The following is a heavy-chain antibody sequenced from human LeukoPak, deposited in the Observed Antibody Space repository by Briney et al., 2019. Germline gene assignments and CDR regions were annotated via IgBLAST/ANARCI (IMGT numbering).Heavy chain of an antibody. Sequence: GGSLRLSCAASGFTFSSYAMHWVRQAPGKGLQWVAFIRYDGGNKDYADSVMGRFTISRDNSKSTLFLQMNSLRAEDTAVYYCAKDNGYCTSASCYNSYFDYWGQGTLVTVSS. D-gene: IGHD2-2*03. CDR1: GFTFSSYA. J-gene: IGHJ4*02. V-gene: IGHV3-30*02. CDR2: IRYDGGNK. CDR3: AKDNGYCTSASCYNSYFDY.